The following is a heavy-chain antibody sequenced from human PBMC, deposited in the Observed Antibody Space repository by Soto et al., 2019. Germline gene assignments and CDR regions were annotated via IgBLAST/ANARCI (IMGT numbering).Heavy chain of an antibody. CDR1: VFTFSSYA. CDR2: ISGSGGST. CDR3: AKDGWAVNPYYFDY. J-gene: IGHJ4*02. V-gene: IGHV3-23*01. D-gene: IGHD1-26*01. Sequence: VGSLRLSCASSVFTFSSYAMSCVRHAPGKGLEWVSAISGSGGSTYYADSVKGRFTISRDNSKNTLYLQMNSLRAEDTAVYYCAKDGWAVNPYYFDYWGQGTLVTVAX.